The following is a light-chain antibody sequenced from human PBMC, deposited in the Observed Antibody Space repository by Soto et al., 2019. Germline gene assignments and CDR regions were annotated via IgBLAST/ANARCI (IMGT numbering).Light chain of an antibody. CDR2: KVS. CDR1: QSLNDW. Sequence: DIQMTQSPSTLSASVGDRVTITCRASQSLNDWLAWYQQKPGKAPKLLIYKVSGLESGVTSRFSGSGSGTEFTLNISRLQPDDFATYYCQQFNSYSWTFGQGTKVDIK. J-gene: IGKJ1*01. V-gene: IGKV1-5*03. CDR3: QQFNSYSWT.